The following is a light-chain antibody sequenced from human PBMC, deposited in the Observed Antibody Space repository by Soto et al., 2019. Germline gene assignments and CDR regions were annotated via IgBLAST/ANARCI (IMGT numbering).Light chain of an antibody. CDR3: QQYDSSPIT. CDR2: DAS. J-gene: IGKJ5*01. V-gene: IGKV3-11*01. CDR1: QSVSSY. Sequence: EIVLTQSPATLSLSPGERATLSCRASQSVSSYLAWYQQKPGQAPRLLIYDASNRATGVPARFSGSGSETDFTLTITPLEPEDFAVYFCQQYDSSPITFGQGTRLEIK.